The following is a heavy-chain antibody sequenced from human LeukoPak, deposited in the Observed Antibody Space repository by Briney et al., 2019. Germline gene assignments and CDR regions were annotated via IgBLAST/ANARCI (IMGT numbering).Heavy chain of an antibody. CDR3: AKERPQWQNAFDI. CDR1: GFTFSSHW. CDR2: INGDGTST. J-gene: IGHJ3*02. D-gene: IGHD6-19*01. Sequence: PGGSLRLSCAASGFTFSSHWMHWVRQVPGKGLVWVSHINGDGTSTNYADSVKGRFTISRDNAKNTLYLQMNSLRAEDTAVYYCAKERPQWQNAFDIWGQGTMVTVSS. V-gene: IGHV3-74*01.